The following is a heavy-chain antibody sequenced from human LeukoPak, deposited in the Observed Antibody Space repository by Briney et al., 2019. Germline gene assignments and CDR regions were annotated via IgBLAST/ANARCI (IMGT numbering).Heavy chain of an antibody. V-gene: IGHV1-2*02. J-gene: IGHJ4*02. CDR2: INPNSGGT. CDR1: GYTFTGYY. Sequence: ASVKVSCKASGYTFTGYYIHWMRQAPGQGLEWMGWINPNSGGTNYAQKFQGRVTMTRDRSINTAYMDLRSLTYDDTAVYYCARDKPAEAALDFWGQGTLVTVSS. CDR3: ARDKPAEAALDF.